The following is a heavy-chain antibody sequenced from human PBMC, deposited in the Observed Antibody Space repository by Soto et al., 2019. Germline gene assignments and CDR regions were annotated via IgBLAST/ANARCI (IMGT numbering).Heavy chain of an antibody. CDR2: ISAYNGNT. V-gene: IGHV1-18*01. CDR1: GYTFTNYG. J-gene: IGHJ4*02. Sequence: QVHLVQSGAEVKKPGASVKVSCTTSGYTFTNYGISWVRQAPGQGLEWMGWISAYNGNTNYAQKFQGRVTMTTDTSTSTAYMELRSLRSDDTAVYYCAVDYSDRRGYLGFWGQGTLVTVSS. CDR3: AVDYSDRRGYLGF. D-gene: IGHD3-22*01.